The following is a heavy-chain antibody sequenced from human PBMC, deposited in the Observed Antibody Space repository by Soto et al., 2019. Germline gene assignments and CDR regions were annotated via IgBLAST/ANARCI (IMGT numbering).Heavy chain of an antibody. V-gene: IGHV1-3*01. CDR3: AKSSGPYNWFDP. Sequence: ASVKVSCKASGYTFTSYAMHWVRQAPGQRLEWMGWINAGNGNTKYSQKFQGRVTITRDTSASTAYMELSSLRSEDTAVYYCAKSSGPYNWFDPWGQGTPVTVSS. J-gene: IGHJ5*02. CDR1: GYTFTSYA. CDR2: INAGNGNT. D-gene: IGHD6-19*01.